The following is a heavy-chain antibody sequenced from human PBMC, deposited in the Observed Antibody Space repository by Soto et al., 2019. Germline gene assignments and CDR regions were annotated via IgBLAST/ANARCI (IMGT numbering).Heavy chain of an antibody. CDR2: IYASGRT. Sequence: QVLLQDSGPGLVKPSETLSLTCTVSGVSITPYFWSWIRQPAGEAPEWLGHIYASGRTTYNPSLKSRVPMFVSQTQVSLRLTSVTAADTAVYYCVKITQASLEKTWYFDVWGRGTLVTVSS. CDR1: GVSITPYF. CDR3: VKITQASLEKTWYFDV. J-gene: IGHJ2*01. V-gene: IGHV4-4*07. D-gene: IGHD1-1*01.